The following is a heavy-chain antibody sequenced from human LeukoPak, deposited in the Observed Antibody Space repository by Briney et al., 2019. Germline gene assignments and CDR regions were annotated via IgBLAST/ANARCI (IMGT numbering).Heavy chain of an antibody. V-gene: IGHV3-9*01. J-gene: IGHJ6*02. D-gene: IGHD3-10*01. CDR2: ISWNSGSI. CDR1: GFTFDDYA. Sequence: GGSLRLSCAASGFTFDDYAMHWVRQAPGKGLEWVSGISWNSGSIGYADSVKGRFTISRDNSKNTLYLQMNSLRAEDTAVYYCARDRAPYGSGSYLAPGDGMDVWGQGTTVTVSS. CDR3: ARDRAPYGSGSYLAPGDGMDV.